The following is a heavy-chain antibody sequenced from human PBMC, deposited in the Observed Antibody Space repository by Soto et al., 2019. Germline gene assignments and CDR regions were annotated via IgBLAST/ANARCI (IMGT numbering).Heavy chain of an antibody. CDR2: IYYSGST. CDR1: GGSISNYY. CDR3: ARVGAEAGASIYYYYYVMDV. Sequence: SETLSLTCTVSGGSISNYYWTWIRLPPGKGLEWIGHIYYSGSTKYNPSLKSRGTISVDTSKNQFSLKLSSVTAADTAVYYCARVGAEAGASIYYYYYVMDVWGQGTTVTVS. V-gene: IGHV4-59*01. J-gene: IGHJ6*02. D-gene: IGHD6-19*01.